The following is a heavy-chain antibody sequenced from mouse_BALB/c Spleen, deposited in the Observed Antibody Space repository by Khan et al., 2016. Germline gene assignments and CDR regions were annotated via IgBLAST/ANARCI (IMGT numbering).Heavy chain of an antibody. D-gene: IGHD1-1*01. CDR2: INTNTGEP. CDR3: EEDYYGSNWFAY. CDR1: GYTFTNYG. J-gene: IGHJ3*01. V-gene: IGHV9-3*02. Sequence: QIQLVQSGPELKKPGETVKISCKASGYTFTNYGMNWVKQAPGKGLKWMGWINTNTGEPTYAEEFKGRVAFSLETSASTAYLQINNLKNEDTAKYFWEEDYYGSNWFAYWGRGTLVTVSA.